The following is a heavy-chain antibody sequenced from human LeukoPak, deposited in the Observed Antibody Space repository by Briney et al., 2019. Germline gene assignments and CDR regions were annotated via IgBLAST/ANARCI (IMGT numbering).Heavy chain of an antibody. J-gene: IGHJ4*02. V-gene: IGHV3-53*01. CDR2: IYSGGST. CDR3: AKAAEAAAGTGFQS. D-gene: IGHD6-13*01. Sequence: AGGSLRLSCAASEFSVGSNYMTWVRQAPGKGLEWVSLIYSGGSTYYADSVKGRFTISRDNSKNTLYLQMNSLRAEDTAVYYCAKAAEAAAGTGFQSWGQGTLVTVSS. CDR1: EFSVGSNY.